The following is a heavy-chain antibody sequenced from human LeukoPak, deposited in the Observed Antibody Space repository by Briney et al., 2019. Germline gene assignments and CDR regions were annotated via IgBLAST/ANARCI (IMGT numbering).Heavy chain of an antibody. V-gene: IGHV1-2*02. D-gene: IGHD6-13*01. J-gene: IGHJ4*02. Sequence: ASVKVSCKASGYTFTAYYMHWVRQAPGQGLEWMGWISPNSGGTNYAQKFQGRVTMTRDTSISTAYMELSRLRSDDTAVYYCARVYSSSWYDYWGQGTLVTVSS. CDR3: ARVYSSSWYDY. CDR2: ISPNSGGT. CDR1: GYTFTAYY.